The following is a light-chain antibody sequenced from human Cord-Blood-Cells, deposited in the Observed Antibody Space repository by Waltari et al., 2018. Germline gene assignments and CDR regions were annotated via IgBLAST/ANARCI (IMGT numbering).Light chain of an antibody. V-gene: IGKV4-1*01. CDR3: QQYYSTPYT. CDR1: QSVLYSSNNKNY. CDR2: WAS. J-gene: IGKJ2*01. Sequence: DIVMTQSPDSLAVSLGERSTINCKSSQSVLYSSNNKNYLAWYQQKPGQPPKLLIYWASTRESGVPDRFSSSGSGTDFTLTISRLQAEDVAVYYCQQYYSTPYTFGQGTKLEIK.